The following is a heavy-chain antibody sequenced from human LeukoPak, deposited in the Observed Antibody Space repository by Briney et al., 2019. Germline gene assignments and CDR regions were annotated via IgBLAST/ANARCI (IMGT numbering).Heavy chain of an antibody. J-gene: IGHJ4*02. CDR3: AREVYSSGWYDY. V-gene: IGHV4-39*07. CDR1: GGSINSTNYY. D-gene: IGHD6-19*01. Sequence: SETLSLTCTVSGGSINSTNYYWGWIRQPPGKGLEWIGSIYYSGSTYYNPSLRSRVTISVDTSKNQFSLKLSSVTAADTAVYYCAREVYSSGWYDYWGQGTLVTVSS. CDR2: IYYSGST.